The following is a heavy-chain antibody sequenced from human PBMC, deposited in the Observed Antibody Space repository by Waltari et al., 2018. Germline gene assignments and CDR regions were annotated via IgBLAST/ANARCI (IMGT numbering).Heavy chain of an antibody. CDR3: ARDGPVNTNY. CDR2: IYTSGST. CDR1: GGSIRSGSYY. Sequence: QVQLQESGPGLVKPSQTLSLTCTVSGGSIRSGSYYWSWIRQPAGKGLEWIGRIYTSGSTNYNPSLKSRVTISVDTSKNQFSLKLSSVTAADTAVYYCARDGPVNTNYWGQGTLVTVSS. D-gene: IGHD4-17*01. J-gene: IGHJ4*02. V-gene: IGHV4-61*02.